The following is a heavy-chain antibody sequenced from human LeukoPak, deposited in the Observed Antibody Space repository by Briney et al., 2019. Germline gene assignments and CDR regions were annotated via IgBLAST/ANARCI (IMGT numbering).Heavy chain of an antibody. CDR2: ISGSGDST. Sequence: PGGSLRLSCAASGFSFSSCAMSWVRQAPGKGLEWVSGISGSGDSTDYADSVKGRFTISRDNSKNTLYLQINSLRAEDTAVYYCARPPSDNLLTGSPYYFDNWGQGTLVTVSS. V-gene: IGHV3-23*01. D-gene: IGHD3-9*01. CDR3: ARPPSDNLLTGSPYYFDN. CDR1: GFSFSSCA. J-gene: IGHJ4*02.